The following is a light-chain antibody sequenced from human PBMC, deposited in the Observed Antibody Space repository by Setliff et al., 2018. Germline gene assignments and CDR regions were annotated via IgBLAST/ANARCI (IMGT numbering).Light chain of an antibody. J-gene: IGLJ3*02. V-gene: IGLV6-57*01. CDR1: GGSIAGNY. CDR3: QSFDSDNQKWV. Sequence: NFMLTQPHSVSESPGKTVTISCTCNGGSIAGNYVQWYRQRPGGSLSTIVFETNQRPSGVPDRFSGSIDSSSNSASLSISGLKTEDEADYYCQSFDSDNQKWVFGGGTKVTVL. CDR2: ETN.